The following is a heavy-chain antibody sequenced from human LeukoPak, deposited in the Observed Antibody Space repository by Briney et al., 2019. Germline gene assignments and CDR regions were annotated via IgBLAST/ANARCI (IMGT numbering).Heavy chain of an antibody. CDR3: ARDRALYDSRRGYYYTEDDY. CDR2: MNPDGSEK. J-gene: IGHJ4*02. Sequence: GGSLRLSCAASGFTFSSYWMSWVRQAPGKGLEWVANMNPDGSEKYFLDSVKGRFSVSRDNAKSSLYLQMNSLRGDDTAVYYCARDRALYDSRRGYYYTEDDYWGQGTLVTVSS. V-gene: IGHV3-7*01. D-gene: IGHD3-22*01. CDR1: GFTFSSYW.